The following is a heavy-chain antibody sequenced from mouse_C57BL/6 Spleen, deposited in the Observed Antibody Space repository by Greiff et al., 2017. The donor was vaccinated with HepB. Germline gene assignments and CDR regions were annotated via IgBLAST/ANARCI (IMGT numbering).Heavy chain of an antibody. Sequence: VQLQQSGAELVRPGASVKLSCTASGFNIKDYYMHWVKQRPEQGLEWIGRIAPEDGDTEYAPKFQGKATMTADTSSNSAYLQLSSLTSEDTAVYYWSEDWDEGYFDVWGTGTTVTVSS. CDR3: SEDWDEGYFDV. J-gene: IGHJ1*03. CDR2: IAPEDGDT. CDR1: GFNIKDYY. V-gene: IGHV14-1*01. D-gene: IGHD4-1*01.